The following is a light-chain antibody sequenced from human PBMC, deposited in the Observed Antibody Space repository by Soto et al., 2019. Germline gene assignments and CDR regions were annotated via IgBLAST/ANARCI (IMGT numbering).Light chain of an antibody. Sequence: EMALSQYPGTRSLSPGACVPFFCRASQSVGSCFLVWYQHKPGQTPRLLIYGASSRATGIPDRFSGSWSRTDFCLTIPSMQVEDCAVYYCHHSHTIGQGTKVDIK. CDR1: QSVGSCF. CDR3: HHSHT. J-gene: IGKJ1*01. V-gene: IGKV3-20*01. CDR2: GAS.